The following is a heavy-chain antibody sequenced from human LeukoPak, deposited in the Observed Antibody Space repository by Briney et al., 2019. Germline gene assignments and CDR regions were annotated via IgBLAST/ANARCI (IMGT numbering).Heavy chain of an antibody. Sequence: SETLSLTCTVSGGSISSSSYYWGWIRQPPGKGLEWIGSIYYSGSTYYNPSLKSRVTISVDTSKNQFSLKLSSVTAADTAVYYCARETSQKGAHYMDVWGKGTTVTTSS. J-gene: IGHJ6*03. CDR2: IYYSGST. D-gene: IGHD3-16*01. CDR3: ARETSQKGAHYMDV. CDR1: GGSISSSSYY. V-gene: IGHV4-39*07.